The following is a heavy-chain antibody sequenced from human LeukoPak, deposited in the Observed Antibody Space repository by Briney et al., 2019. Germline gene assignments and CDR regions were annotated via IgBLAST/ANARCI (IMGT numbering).Heavy chain of an antibody. CDR3: ARGSSYDMDV. Sequence: ASVKVSCKASGYSFISYAMHWVRQAPGQRLEWMGWTSAGNDNTGYSQEFQGRVTITRDTSASIAYMEVSSLRSEDTAVYYCARGSSYDMDVWGQGTTVTVSS. CDR2: TSAGNDNT. V-gene: IGHV1-3*02. CDR1: GYSFISYA. J-gene: IGHJ6*02.